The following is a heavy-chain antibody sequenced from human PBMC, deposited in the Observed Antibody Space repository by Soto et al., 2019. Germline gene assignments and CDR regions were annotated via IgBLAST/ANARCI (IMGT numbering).Heavy chain of an antibody. CDR1: GGTFSSYA. CDR2: IIPIFGTA. Sequence: QVQLVQSGAEVKKPGSSVKVSCKASGGTFSSYAISWVRQAPGQGLEWMGGIIPIFGTANYAQKFQGRVTITADESTSTAYMELSSLRSEDTAVYYCARDGIVLVPAALTLYYYYGMDVWGQGTTVTVSS. V-gene: IGHV1-69*12. CDR3: ARDGIVLVPAALTLYYYYGMDV. J-gene: IGHJ6*02. D-gene: IGHD2-2*01.